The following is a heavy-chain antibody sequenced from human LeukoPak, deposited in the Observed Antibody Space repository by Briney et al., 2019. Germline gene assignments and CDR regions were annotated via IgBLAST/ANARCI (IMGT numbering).Heavy chain of an antibody. V-gene: IGHV4-39*02. CDR3: ARDASYSSGWAYDY. CDR2: IYYSGNT. CDR1: GGSISSTSYY. Sequence: PSETLSLTCTVSGGSISSTSYYWGWIRQPPGKGLEWIGSIYYSGNTYYNPSLKSRVTISVDTSKNQFSLKLSSVTAADTAVYYCARDASYSSGWAYDYWGQGTLVTVSS. D-gene: IGHD6-19*01. J-gene: IGHJ4*02.